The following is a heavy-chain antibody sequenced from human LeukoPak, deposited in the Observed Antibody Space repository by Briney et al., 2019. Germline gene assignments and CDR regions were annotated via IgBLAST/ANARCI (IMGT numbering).Heavy chain of an antibody. V-gene: IGHV3-48*03. CDR3: ARDSHEGGGTYHDY. D-gene: IGHD1-26*01. Sequence: GGSLRLSCAASGFTFSSYEMNWVRQAPGKGLEWVSYIRSSGSTIYYADSVKGRFTISRDNVKNSLYLQMNSLRAEDTAVYYCARDSHEGGGTYHDYWGQGTLVTVSS. CDR2: IRSSGSTI. CDR1: GFTFSSYE. J-gene: IGHJ4*02.